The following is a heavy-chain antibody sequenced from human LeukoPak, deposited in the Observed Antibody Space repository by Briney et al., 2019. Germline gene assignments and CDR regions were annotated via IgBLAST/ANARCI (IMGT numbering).Heavy chain of an antibody. Sequence: GGTLRLSCAASGFTFSSYSMNWVRQAPGKGLEWVSYISSSSSTIYYADSVKGRFTISRDNAKNSLYLQMNSLRAEDTAVYYCARDTTRYIYYYMDVWGKGTTVTVSS. CDR1: GFTFSSYS. J-gene: IGHJ6*03. CDR2: ISSSSSTI. V-gene: IGHV3-48*01. CDR3: ARDTTRYIYYYMDV. D-gene: IGHD5-12*01.